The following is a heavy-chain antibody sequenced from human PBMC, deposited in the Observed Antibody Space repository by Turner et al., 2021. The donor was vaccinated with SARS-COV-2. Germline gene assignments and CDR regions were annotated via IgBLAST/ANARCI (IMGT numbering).Heavy chain of an antibody. J-gene: IGHJ2*01. D-gene: IGHD2-2*01. CDR3: ARGGYCSSTSCSPYWYFDL. Sequence: QVQLVQSGAEVKKPGASVTVSCKASGYTFTSYDINWVRQATGQGREWMGWMNPNSGNTGYAQKFQGRVTITRNTSISTAYMELSSLRSEDTAVYYCARGGYCSSTSCSPYWYFDLWGRGTLVTVSS. CDR1: GYTFTSYD. CDR2: MNPNSGNT. V-gene: IGHV1-8*03.